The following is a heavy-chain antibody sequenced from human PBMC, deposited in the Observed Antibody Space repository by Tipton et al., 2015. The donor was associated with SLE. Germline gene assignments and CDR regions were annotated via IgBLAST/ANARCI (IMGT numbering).Heavy chain of an antibody. CDR1: GGSFSGYY. CDR3: ARFLGGYSYAYYY. D-gene: IGHD5-18*01. J-gene: IGHJ4*02. CDR2: INHSGST. Sequence: TLSLTCAVYGGSFSGYYWSWIRQPPGKGLEWIGEINHSGSTNYNPSLKSRVTISVDTSKNQFSLKLSSVTAADTAVYYCARFLGGYSYAYYYWGQGTLVTVSS. V-gene: IGHV4-34*01.